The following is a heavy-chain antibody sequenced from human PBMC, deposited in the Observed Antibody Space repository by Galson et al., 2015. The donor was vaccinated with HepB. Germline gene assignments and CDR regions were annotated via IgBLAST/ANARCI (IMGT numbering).Heavy chain of an antibody. CDR1: GYTFTGYY. D-gene: IGHD6-13*01. CDR2: INPNSGGT. Sequence: SVKVSCKASGYTFTGYYMHWVRQAPGQGLEWMGWINPNSGGTNYAQKFQGRVTMTRDTSISTAYMELSRLRSDDTAVYYCARAHSGEQQLEDYFDYWGQGTLVTVSS. CDR3: ARAHSGEQQLEDYFDY. V-gene: IGHV1-2*02. J-gene: IGHJ4*02.